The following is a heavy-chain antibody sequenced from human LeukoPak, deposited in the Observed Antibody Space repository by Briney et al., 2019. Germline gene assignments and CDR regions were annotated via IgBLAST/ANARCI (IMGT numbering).Heavy chain of an antibody. CDR1: GFTFSSYG. Sequence: GGTLRLSCAASGFTFSSYGMSWVRQAPGKGLEWVSAISGSGGSTYYADSVKGRFTISRDNSKNTLYLQMNSLRAEDTAVYYCAKSPYSSGWLHYYWGQGTLVTVSS. V-gene: IGHV3-23*01. CDR3: AKSPYSSGWLHYY. CDR2: ISGSGGST. D-gene: IGHD6-19*01. J-gene: IGHJ4*02.